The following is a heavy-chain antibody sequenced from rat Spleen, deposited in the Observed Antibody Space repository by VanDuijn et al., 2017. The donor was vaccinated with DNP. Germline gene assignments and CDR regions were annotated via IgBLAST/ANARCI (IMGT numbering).Heavy chain of an antibody. CDR3: ATLTTEGIVRIPWFAY. CDR1: GFTFGDYN. D-gene: IGHD1-11*01. CDR2: ITSSVGST. Sequence: EVHLVETGGGFVQPGRSLKLSCAASGFTFGDYNMAWVRQAPKKGLEWVATITSSVGSTYYPDSVKGRFTISRDNAKNTLYLQMNSLRSEDTATYYCATLTTEGIVRIPWFAYWGQGTLVTVSS. J-gene: IGHJ3*01. V-gene: IGHV5-7*01.